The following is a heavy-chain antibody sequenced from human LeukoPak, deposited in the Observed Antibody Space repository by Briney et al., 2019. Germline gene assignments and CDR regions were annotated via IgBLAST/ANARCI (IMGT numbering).Heavy chain of an antibody. D-gene: IGHD4-17*01. V-gene: IGHV3-48*03. CDR1: GFALSTYA. J-gene: IGHJ3*02. Sequence: GGSLRLSCLATGFALSTYAMNWVRQAPGKGLEWLSYISSSGSNKYYADSLKGRFTISRDNAKNSLYLQMNSLTAEDTADYYCARDLGDYVGYDAFDIWGQGTRVTVSS. CDR3: ARDLGDYVGYDAFDI. CDR2: ISSSGSNK.